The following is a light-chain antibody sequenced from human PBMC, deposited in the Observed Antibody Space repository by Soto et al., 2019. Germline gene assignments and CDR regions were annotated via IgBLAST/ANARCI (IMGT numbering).Light chain of an antibody. Sequence: ETVITESPATLSVSPGERATLSCRASHSFGSTLAWYQQKPGQAPRLLMFDTSTRATGIPARFSGSGSGTEFTLTISRLQAEDCAVYYCQQYDNWPRTFGQGTRLEI. J-gene: IGKJ5*01. CDR1: HSFGST. CDR3: QQYDNWPRT. CDR2: DTS. V-gene: IGKV3-15*01.